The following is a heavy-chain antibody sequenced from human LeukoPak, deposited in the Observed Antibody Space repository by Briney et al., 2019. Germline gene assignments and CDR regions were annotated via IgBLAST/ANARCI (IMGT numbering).Heavy chain of an antibody. V-gene: IGHV1-69*05. D-gene: IGHD3-22*01. CDR2: IIPIFGTA. Sequence: GASVKVSCKASGGTFSSYAISWVRQAPGQGLEWMGGIIPIFGTANYAQKFQGRVTMTRDTSISTAYMELSRLRSDDTAVYYCVRQDYYDTSGISPDWGQGTLVTVSS. CDR3: VRQDYYDTSGISPD. J-gene: IGHJ4*02. CDR1: GGTFSSYA.